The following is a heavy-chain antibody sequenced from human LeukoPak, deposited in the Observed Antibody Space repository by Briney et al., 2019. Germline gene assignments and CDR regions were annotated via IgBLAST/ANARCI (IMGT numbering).Heavy chain of an antibody. CDR2: INHSGST. V-gene: IGHV4-34*01. CDR1: GGSFSGYY. D-gene: IGHD3-10*01. CDR3: ARGLVRGLTEYHYYYYGMDV. Sequence: PSETLSLTCAVYGGSFSGYYWSWIRQPPGKGLEWTGEINHSGSTNYNPSLKSRLTISVDTSKNQFSLNLSSVTAAVTAVYYCARGLVRGLTEYHYYYYGMDVWGKGTTVTVSS. J-gene: IGHJ6*04.